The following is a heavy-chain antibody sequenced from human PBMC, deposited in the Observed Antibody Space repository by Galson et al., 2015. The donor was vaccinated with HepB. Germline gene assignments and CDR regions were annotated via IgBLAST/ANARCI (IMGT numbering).Heavy chain of an antibody. D-gene: IGHD3-3*01. V-gene: IGHV4-61*02. J-gene: IGHJ6*02. CDR2: IYTSGST. CDR1: GGSISSGSYY. Sequence: TLSLACTASGGSISSGSYYWSWIRQPAGKGLEWIGRIYTSGSTNYNPSLKSRVTISVDTSKNQFSLKLSSVTAADTAVYYCAREHYDSWTGQYYGMDVWGQGTTVTVSS. CDR3: AREHYDSWTGQYYGMDV.